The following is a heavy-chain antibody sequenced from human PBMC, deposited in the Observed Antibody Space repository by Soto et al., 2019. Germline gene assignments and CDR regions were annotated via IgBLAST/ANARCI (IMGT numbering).Heavy chain of an antibody. CDR3: ARDMVRGDYSFG. Sequence: SVKVSCKASGGTFSSYTISWVRQAPGQGLEWMGRIIPILGIANYAQKFQGRVTITADKPTSTAYMELSSLRSEDTAVYYCARDMVRGDYSFGWGQGTLVTLSS. CDR1: GGTFSSYT. CDR2: IIPILGIA. D-gene: IGHD3-10*01. V-gene: IGHV1-69*02. J-gene: IGHJ4*02.